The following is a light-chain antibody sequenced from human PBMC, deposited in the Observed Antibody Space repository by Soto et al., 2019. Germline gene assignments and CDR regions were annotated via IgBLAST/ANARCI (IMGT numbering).Light chain of an antibody. CDR1: QSISSW. V-gene: IGKV1-5*03. J-gene: IGKJ1*01. CDR2: KAS. Sequence: DIQMTQSPSTLSASVGDRVTITCRASQSISSWLAWYQQKPGKAPKLLIYKASSLESGVPPRFSGSGSGTKFTLFISSLQPDDFVTYYCQQSKSYSRTFGQGTKV. CDR3: QQSKSYSRT.